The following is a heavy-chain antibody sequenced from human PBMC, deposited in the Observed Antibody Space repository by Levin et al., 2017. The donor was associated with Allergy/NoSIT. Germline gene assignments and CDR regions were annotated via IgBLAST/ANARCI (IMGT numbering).Heavy chain of an antibody. CDR2: INNGGNP. J-gene: IGHJ4*02. Sequence: PGGSLRLSCAGSGFTFSRFAMSWVRQAPGKGLEWVASINNGGNPYYADSVMGRLTISRDTSKGTLDLQMDSLRAEDSAVYYCAKDHESTGWPTFASWGQGSLVTVSS. D-gene: IGHD2-8*02. CDR1: GFTFSRFA. V-gene: IGHV3-23*01. CDR3: AKDHESTGWPTFAS.